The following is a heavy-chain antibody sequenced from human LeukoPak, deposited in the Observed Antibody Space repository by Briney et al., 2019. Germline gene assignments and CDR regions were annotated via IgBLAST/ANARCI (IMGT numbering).Heavy chain of an antibody. Sequence: PSETLSLTCTVSGASVSSGSYYWSWIRQPPGKGLEWIGYIYYSGSTNYNPSLKSRVTISVDTSKNQFSLKLSSVTAADTAVYYCASIYSSSSRRVDYWGQGTLVTVSS. D-gene: IGHD6-6*01. V-gene: IGHV4-61*01. J-gene: IGHJ4*02. CDR1: GASVSSGSYY. CDR2: IYYSGST. CDR3: ASIYSSSSRRVDY.